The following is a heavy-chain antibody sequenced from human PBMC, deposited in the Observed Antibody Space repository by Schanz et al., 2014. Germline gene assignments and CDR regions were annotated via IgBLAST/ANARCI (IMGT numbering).Heavy chain of an antibody. CDR1: GFMFSDYC. D-gene: IGHD2-2*01. J-gene: IGHJ4*02. Sequence: EVQLLESGGGLIQPGGSLRLSCAASGFMFSDYCFNWVRQAPGKGLEWIAYIGYSGVPIYYANSVKGRFTISRDNAKNSLFLQMNSLSAEDTAVYYCAKVAPAATYLDSWGLGTLVTVSS. CDR3: AKVAPAATYLDS. V-gene: IGHV3-48*03. CDR2: IGYSGVPI.